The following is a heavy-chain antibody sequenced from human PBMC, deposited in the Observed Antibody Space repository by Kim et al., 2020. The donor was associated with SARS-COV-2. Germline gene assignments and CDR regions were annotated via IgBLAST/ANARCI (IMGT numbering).Heavy chain of an antibody. CDR1: GGSFSGYY. J-gene: IGHJ4*02. CDR2: INHSGST. CDR3: ARILWSNDY. Sequence: SETLSLTCAVYGGSFSGYYWSWIRQPPGKGLEWIGEINHSGSTNYNPSLKSRVTISVDTSKNQFSLKLSSVTAADTAVYYCARILWSNDYWGQGTLVTVSS. V-gene: IGHV4-34*01. D-gene: IGHD3-10*01.